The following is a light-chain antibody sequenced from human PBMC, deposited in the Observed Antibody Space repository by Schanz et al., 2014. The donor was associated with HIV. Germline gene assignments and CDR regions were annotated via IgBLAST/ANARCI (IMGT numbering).Light chain of an antibody. CDR2: GAS. CDR1: QSVKSNF. Sequence: EIVLTQSPGTLSLSPGERGTLSCRASQSVKSNFIGWYQQKPGQAPRLLIFGASNRATGIPDRFSGGGSGTDFSLTISSLEPEDSALYYCQHRSNWPLMYTFGQGTKLEI. J-gene: IGKJ2*01. CDR3: QHRSNWPLMYT. V-gene: IGKV3D-20*02.